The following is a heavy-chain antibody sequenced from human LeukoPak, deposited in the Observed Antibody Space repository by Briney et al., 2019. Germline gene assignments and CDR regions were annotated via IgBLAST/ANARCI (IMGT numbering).Heavy chain of an antibody. J-gene: IGHJ4*02. V-gene: IGHV1-8*01. CDR1: GYTFTSYD. CDR2: MNPNSGNT. Sequence: RASVKVSCKASGYTFTSYDINWVRQATGQGLVWMGWMNPNSGNTGYAQKFQGRVTMTRNTSISTAYMELSSLRSEDTAVYYCARGLARRWELLGHWGQGTLVTVSS. D-gene: IGHD1-26*01. CDR3: ARGLARRWELLGH.